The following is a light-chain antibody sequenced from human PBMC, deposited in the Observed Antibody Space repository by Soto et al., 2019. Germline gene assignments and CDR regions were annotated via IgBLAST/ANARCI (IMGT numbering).Light chain of an antibody. Sequence: EIVMTQSPATLSVSPGERATLSCRASQSVSSNLAWYQQKPGQAPRLLIYGASTRATGIPARFSGSGSGTEFTLTISSLQSEDFAVYYCQQYYDWPLLTFGGGTKVEI. J-gene: IGKJ4*01. CDR1: QSVSSN. CDR2: GAS. V-gene: IGKV3-15*01. CDR3: QQYYDWPLLT.